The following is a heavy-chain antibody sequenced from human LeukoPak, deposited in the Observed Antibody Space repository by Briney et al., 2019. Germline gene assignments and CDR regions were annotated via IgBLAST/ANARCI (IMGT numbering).Heavy chain of an antibody. CDR1: GYTFTSYG. V-gene: IGHV1-18*01. CDR3: ARARGEYSSSLDYYYYGMDV. J-gene: IGHJ6*02. D-gene: IGHD6-13*01. CDR2: ISACNGNT. Sequence: ASVKVSCKASGYTFTSYGISWVRQAPGQGLEWMGWISACNGNTNYAQKLQGRVTMTTDTSTSTAYMELRSLRSDDTAVYYCARARGEYSSSLDYYYYGMDVWGQGTTVTVSS.